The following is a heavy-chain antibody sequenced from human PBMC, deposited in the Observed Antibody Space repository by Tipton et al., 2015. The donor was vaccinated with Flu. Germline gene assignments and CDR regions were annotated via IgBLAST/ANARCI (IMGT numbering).Heavy chain of an antibody. CDR3: ARKVGDV. CDR1: GFTFSSYW. Sequence: SLRLSCGTSGFTFSSYWMSWVRQAPGKGLEWVANIKQDGSEKHYVDSVRGRFTISRDNSKNSVYLQMNSLRAEDTAVYYCARKVGDVWGKGTTVTVSS. J-gene: IGHJ6*03. V-gene: IGHV3-7*01. CDR2: IKQDGSEK.